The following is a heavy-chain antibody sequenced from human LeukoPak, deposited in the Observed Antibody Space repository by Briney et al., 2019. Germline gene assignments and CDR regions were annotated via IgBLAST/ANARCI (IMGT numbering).Heavy chain of an antibody. J-gene: IGHJ6*02. CDR1: GFTFSSYG. CDR3: ARPKYSSSSYYYYGMDV. V-gene: IGHV3-33*01. D-gene: IGHD6-6*01. CDR2: IWYDGSNK. Sequence: GGSLRLSCAASGFTFSSYGMYWVRQAPGKGLEWVAVIWYDGSNKYYADSVKGRFTNSRDNSKNTLYLQMNSLRAEDTAVYYCARPKYSSSSYYYYGMDVWGQGTTVTVSS.